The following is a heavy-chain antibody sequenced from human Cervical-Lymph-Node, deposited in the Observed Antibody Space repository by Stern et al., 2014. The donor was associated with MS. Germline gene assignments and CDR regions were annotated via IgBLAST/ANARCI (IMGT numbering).Heavy chain of an antibody. V-gene: IGHV1-18*01. J-gene: IGHJ4*02. Sequence: QVQLLQPGPEVRQPGASVRVSCKASGYTFTTPNYGIAWVREAPGRGLEWMGWISSYNGNTVYAQKLQDRVTMTTDTSTSTAYMELRSLRSDDTAFYYCARERLRDFNDYHFDSGGQGTLVTVSS. CDR3: ARERLRDFNDYHFDS. CDR2: ISSYNGNT. D-gene: IGHD4-11*01. CDR1: GYTFTTPNYG.